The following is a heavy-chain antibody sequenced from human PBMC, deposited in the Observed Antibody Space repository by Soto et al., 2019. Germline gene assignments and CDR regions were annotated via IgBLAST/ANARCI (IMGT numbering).Heavy chain of an antibody. CDR3: AHSPNYYDSSDPRRSFEF. V-gene: IGHV2-5*01. CDR1: GFSLSNSGVG. Sequence: HITLKESGPTLVKPTQTLTLTCTFSGFSLSNSGVGVGWFRQPPGKALYWLALIYWNDDKHSSPSLKNRLTITKDNAKNQVVLTLTNVDPVDTATYYCAHSPNYYDSSDPRRSFEFWGQGTLVTVSS. CDR2: IYWNDDK. J-gene: IGHJ1*01. D-gene: IGHD3-22*01.